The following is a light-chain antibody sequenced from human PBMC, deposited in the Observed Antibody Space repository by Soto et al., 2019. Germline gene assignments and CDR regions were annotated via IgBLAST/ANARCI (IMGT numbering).Light chain of an antibody. CDR3: GLFISSATWV. V-gene: IGLV2-18*01. Sequence: QSALTQPPSVSGSPGQSVTISCTITSSDVGDYEHVSWYQLAPGTTPKLLISDVINRPSGVPDRFSGSKSGNTPSLTISGLQAEDEADYYCGLFISSATWVFGGGTKLPVL. CDR1: SSDVGDYEH. CDR2: DVI. J-gene: IGLJ3*02.